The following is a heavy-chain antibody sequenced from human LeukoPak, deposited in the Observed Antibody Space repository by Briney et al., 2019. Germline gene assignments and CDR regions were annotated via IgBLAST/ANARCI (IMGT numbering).Heavy chain of an antibody. CDR3: ARHPSVHWYFDL. D-gene: IGHD3-10*02. V-gene: IGHV4-39*01. Sequence: SSETLSLTCTVSGGSISSSSYYWGWIRQPPGKGLEWIGGIYYSGSTYYNPSLKSRVTISVDTSKNQFSLKLSSVTAADTAVYYCARHPSVHWYFDLWGRGTLVTVSS. CDR1: GGSISSSSYY. J-gene: IGHJ2*01. CDR2: IYYSGST.